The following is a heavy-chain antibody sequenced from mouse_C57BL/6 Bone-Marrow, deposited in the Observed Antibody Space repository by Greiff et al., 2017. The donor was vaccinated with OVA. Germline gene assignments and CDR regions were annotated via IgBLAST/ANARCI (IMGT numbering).Heavy chain of an antibody. CDR2: ISSGGSYT. V-gene: IGHV5-6*01. CDR1: GFTFSSYG. Sequence: EVHLVESGGDLVKPGGSLKLSCAASGFTFSSYGMSWVSQTPDKRLEWVATISSGGSYTYYPDSVKGRFTISRDNAKNTLYLQMSSLKSEDTAMYYCARQGITTVVDWYFDGWGTGTTVTVSS. D-gene: IGHD1-1*01. CDR3: ARQGITTVVDWYFDG. J-gene: IGHJ1*03.